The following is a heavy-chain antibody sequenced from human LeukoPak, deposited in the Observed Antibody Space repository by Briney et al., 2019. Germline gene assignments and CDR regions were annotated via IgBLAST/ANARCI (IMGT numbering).Heavy chain of an antibody. J-gene: IGHJ4*02. V-gene: IGHV3-30*18. Sequence: PGRSLRLSCAASGFTFSSYGMHWVRRAPGKGLEWVAVISYDGSDKYYADSVKGRFTISRDNSKNTLYLQMNSLRAEDTAVYYCAKDRNDSPLYWGQGTLVTVSS. CDR2: ISYDGSDK. CDR3: AKDRNDSPLY. CDR1: GFTFSSYG. D-gene: IGHD3-22*01.